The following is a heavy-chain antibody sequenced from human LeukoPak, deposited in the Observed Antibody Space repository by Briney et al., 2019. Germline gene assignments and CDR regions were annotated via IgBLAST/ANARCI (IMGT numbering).Heavy chain of an antibody. V-gene: IGHV1-18*01. CDR3: ARDITMRVVPNQGPGY. CDR2: ISAYNGNT. CDR1: GYTFTSYG. D-gene: IGHD3-22*01. Sequence: ASVKVSSKASGYTFTSYGISWVRQAPGQGLEWMGWISAYNGNTNYAQKLQGRVTMTTDTSTSTAYMELRSLRFDDTAVYYCARDITMRVVPNQGPGYWGQGTLVTVSS. J-gene: IGHJ4*02.